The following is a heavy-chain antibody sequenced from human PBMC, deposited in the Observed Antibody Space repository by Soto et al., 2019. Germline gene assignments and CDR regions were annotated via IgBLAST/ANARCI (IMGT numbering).Heavy chain of an antibody. CDR2: ISGSGDGT. D-gene: IGHD2-8*01. CDR3: TKSRRSVLMVYGFGGMDV. V-gene: IGHV3-23*01. J-gene: IGHJ6*02. CDR1: GFSVSDYA. Sequence: GSLRLSCAASGFSVSDYAMSWVRQAPGKGLEWVSSISGSGDGTYYGDSVKGRFTLSRDTSQKTLYLQMNNLRGEDTAVYFCTKSRRSVLMVYGFGGMDVWGRGTTVTVSS.